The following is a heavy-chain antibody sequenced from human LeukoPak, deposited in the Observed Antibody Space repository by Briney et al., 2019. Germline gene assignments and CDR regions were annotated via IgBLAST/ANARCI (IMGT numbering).Heavy chain of an antibody. D-gene: IGHD1-14*01. J-gene: IGHJ4*02. CDR1: GFTFSNYW. Sequence: GGSLRLSCAASGFTFSNYWMSWVRQAPGKGLEWVANMKQDGSEKYYVDSVKGRFTISRDNAKNPLYLQMTSLRAEDTAVYYCARDDGIRAVDFWGQGTLVTVSS. CDR3: ARDDGIRAVDF. CDR2: MKQDGSEK. V-gene: IGHV3-7*01.